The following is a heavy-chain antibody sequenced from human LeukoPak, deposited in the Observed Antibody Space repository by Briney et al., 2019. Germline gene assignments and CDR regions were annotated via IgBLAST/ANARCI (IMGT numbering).Heavy chain of an antibody. CDR3: ARDTYVYYYYMDV. J-gene: IGHJ6*03. D-gene: IGHD3-16*01. CDR1: GGTFSSYA. Sequence: ASVKVSCKASGGTFSSYAISWVRQAPGQGLEWMGGIIPIFGTANYAQKFQGRVTITADKSTSTAYMELSSLRSDDTAVYYCARDTYVYYYYMDVWGKGTTVTISS. CDR2: IIPIFGTA. V-gene: IGHV1-69*06.